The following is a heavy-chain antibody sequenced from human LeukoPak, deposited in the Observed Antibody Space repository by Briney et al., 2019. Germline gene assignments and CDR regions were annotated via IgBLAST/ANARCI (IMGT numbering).Heavy chain of an antibody. CDR3: ARAHRYGFYYYGMDV. Sequence: ASVKVSCKASGYIFTNYYIHWVRQAPGQGLEWMGIINPSGGSTSYAQKFQGRVTMTRVTSTSTVYMELSSLRSEDKAVYYCARAHRYGFYYYGMDVWGQGTTVTVSS. V-gene: IGHV1-46*01. CDR1: GYIFTNYY. CDR2: INPSGGST. D-gene: IGHD5-18*01. J-gene: IGHJ6*02.